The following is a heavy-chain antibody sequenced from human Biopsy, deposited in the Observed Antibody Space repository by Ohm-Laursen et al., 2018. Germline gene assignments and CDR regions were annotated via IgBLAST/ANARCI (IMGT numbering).Heavy chain of an antibody. CDR1: GGSFTGYY. V-gene: IGHV4-34*01. D-gene: IGHD6-19*01. CDR3: ARGMRSSGWPYFDS. CDR2: INHSGST. J-gene: IGHJ4*02. Sequence: LSLTCSVYGGSFTGYYWSWIRQPPGKGLEWIGEINHSGSTNYNPSLKSRVTISLDTSKNQLSLKLSSVTAADTAIYYCARGMRSSGWPYFDSWGQGTLVTVSS.